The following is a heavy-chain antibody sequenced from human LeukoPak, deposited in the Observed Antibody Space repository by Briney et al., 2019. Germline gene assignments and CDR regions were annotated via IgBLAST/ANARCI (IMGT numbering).Heavy chain of an antibody. CDR2: INPRSGAT. V-gene: IGHV1-2*02. D-gene: IGHD2-2*01. CDR3: AKDKDEGDCTTTSCGWFDP. Sequence: ASVKVSCKASGYIFTDYYMNWVRQAPGQGLEWMGRINPRSGATDCAQKFQGRVAMTRDTSISTAYMELSRLRSDDTAVYYCAKDKDEGDCTTTSCGWFDPWGQGTLVTVSS. CDR1: GYIFTDYY. J-gene: IGHJ5*02.